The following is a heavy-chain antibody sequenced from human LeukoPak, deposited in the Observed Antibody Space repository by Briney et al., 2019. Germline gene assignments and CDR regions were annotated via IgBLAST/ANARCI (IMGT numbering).Heavy chain of an antibody. CDR3: AREGGYSSLNDAFDI. CDR2: ISAYNGNT. Sequence: AAVNVSFKSAAYTFTSYGISWVRQPPAQGLGWMGWISAYNGNTNYAQKLQGRVTMTTDKSTSTAYMELRSLRSDDTDVYYCAREGGYSSLNDAFDIWGQGTMVTVSS. D-gene: IGHD5-18*01. CDR1: AYTFTSYG. J-gene: IGHJ3*02. V-gene: IGHV1-18*01.